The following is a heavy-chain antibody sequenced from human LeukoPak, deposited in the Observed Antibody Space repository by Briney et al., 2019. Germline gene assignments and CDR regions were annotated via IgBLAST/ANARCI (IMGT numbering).Heavy chain of an antibody. Sequence: ASVKVSCKVSGYTLTELSMHWVRQAPGKGLEWMGGFDPEDGETIYAQKFQGRVTMTEDTSTDTAYMELSSLRSEDTAVYYCATVRPRTTGTYDAFDIWGQGTMVTVSS. D-gene: IGHD1-1*01. CDR3: ATVRPRTTGTYDAFDI. J-gene: IGHJ3*02. V-gene: IGHV1-24*01. CDR2: FDPEDGET. CDR1: GYTLTELS.